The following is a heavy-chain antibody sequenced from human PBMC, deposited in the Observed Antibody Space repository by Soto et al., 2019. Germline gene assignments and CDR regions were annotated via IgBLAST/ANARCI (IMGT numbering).Heavy chain of an antibody. V-gene: IGHV1-69*13. D-gene: IGHD2-2*01. CDR3: ARVWGSYCSSTSCRYYSYGMDV. Sequence: SVKVSCKASGGTFSSYAISWVRQAPGPGLEWMGGIIPIFGTANYAQKFQGRVTITADESTSTAYMELSSLRSEDTAVYYCARVWGSYCSSTSCRYYSYGMDVWGQGTTVTVSS. CDR2: IIPIFGTA. CDR1: GGTFSSYA. J-gene: IGHJ6*02.